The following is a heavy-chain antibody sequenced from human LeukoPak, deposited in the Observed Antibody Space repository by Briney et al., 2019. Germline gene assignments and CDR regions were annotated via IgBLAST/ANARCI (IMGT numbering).Heavy chain of an antibody. CDR3: AKDGRLTTFDP. J-gene: IGHJ5*02. D-gene: IGHD3-22*01. CDR2: ISYDGSNK. CDR1: GFTFSSYG. Sequence: HPGGSLRLSCAASGFTFSSYGMHWVRQAPGKGLEWVAVISYDGSNKYYADSVKGRFTISRDNSKNTLYLQMNSLRAEDTAVYYCAKDGRLTTFDPWGQGTLVTVSS. V-gene: IGHV3-30*18.